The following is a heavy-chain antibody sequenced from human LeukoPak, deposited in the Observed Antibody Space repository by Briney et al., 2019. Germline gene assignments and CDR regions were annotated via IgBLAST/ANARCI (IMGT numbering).Heavy chain of an antibody. V-gene: IGHV3-74*01. CDR1: GFTFSNNY. J-gene: IGHJ4*02. D-gene: IGHD2-2*01. CDR3: ARGGCSSTSCLDY. CDR2: ITSNGGST. Sequence: GGSLRLSCAASGFTFSNNYMHWVRHAPGKGLVWVSYITSNGGSTNYADSVKGRFAIFRDNANNMLHPQMNSLRAEDTAVYYCARGGCSSTSCLDYWGQGTLVTVSS.